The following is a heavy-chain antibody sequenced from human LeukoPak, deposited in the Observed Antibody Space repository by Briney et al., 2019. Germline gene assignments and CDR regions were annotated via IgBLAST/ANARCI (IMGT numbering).Heavy chain of an antibody. V-gene: IGHV4-59*01. CDR1: RGAITTYY. CDR2: VYYSGST. CDR3: ATDRQEGGSGSYWFDP. D-gene: IGHD3-10*01. J-gene: IGHJ5*02. Sequence: SETLSLTCTVSRGAITTYYWSWIRQPAGKGLEWIGNVYYSGSTTYNPSLKSRVSMSVDMSKNQFSLKLRSVTAADPATYYCATDRQEGGSGSYWFDPWGQGTQVTVSS.